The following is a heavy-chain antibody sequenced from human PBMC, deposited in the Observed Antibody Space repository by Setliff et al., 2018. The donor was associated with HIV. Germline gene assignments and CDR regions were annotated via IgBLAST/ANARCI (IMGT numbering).Heavy chain of an antibody. CDR2: MNPNSGNT. Sequence: ASVKVSCKASGYTFTSNDINWVRQATGQGLEWMGWMNPNSGNTGYAQKFQGRITISRNTSIGTSYMELNSLTSEDTAVYYRARGTRVVGATTHFYYYMDVWGKGTTVTVSS. CDR3: ARGTRVVGATTHFYYYMDV. D-gene: IGHD1-26*01. V-gene: IGHV1-8*02. J-gene: IGHJ6*03. CDR1: GYTFTSND.